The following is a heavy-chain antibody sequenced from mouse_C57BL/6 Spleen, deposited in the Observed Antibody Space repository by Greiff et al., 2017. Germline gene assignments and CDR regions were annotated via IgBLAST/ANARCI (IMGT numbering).Heavy chain of an antibody. CDR1: GFNIKDYY. J-gene: IGHJ2*01. CDR2: IDPEDGDT. D-gene: IGHD2-1*01. Sequence: EVQLQQSGAELVRPGASVKLSCTASGFNIKDYYMHWVTQRPEQGLEWIGRIDPEDGDTEYAPKFQGKATMTADTSSNTAYLQLSSLTSEDTAVDYCTGLLHGKNFDYWGQGTTLTVSS. CDR3: TGLLHGKNFDY. V-gene: IGHV14-1*01.